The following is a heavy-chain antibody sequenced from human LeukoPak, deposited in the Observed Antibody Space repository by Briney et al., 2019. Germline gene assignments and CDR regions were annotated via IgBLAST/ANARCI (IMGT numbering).Heavy chain of an antibody. D-gene: IGHD2-21*02. CDR3: ARGLIPGISYCGGDCYSLRWFDP. Sequence: SETLSLTCAVYGGSFSGYYWSWIRQPPGKGLEWIGEINHSGSTNYNPSLKSRVTISVDTSKNQFSLKLRSVTAADTAVYYCARGLIPGISYCGGDCYSLRWFDPWGQGTLVTVSS. CDR1: GGSFSGYY. CDR2: INHSGST. J-gene: IGHJ5*02. V-gene: IGHV4-34*01.